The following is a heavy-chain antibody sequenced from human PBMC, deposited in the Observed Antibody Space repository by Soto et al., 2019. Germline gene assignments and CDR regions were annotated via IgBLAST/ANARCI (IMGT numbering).Heavy chain of an antibody. D-gene: IGHD5-18*01. Sequence: SQTLSLTCAISGDSVSTNSATWDWIRQSPLRGLEWLGRTYYRSQWYNDYAASVKGRISINPDTSNNQVSLQLTSVTPDDTAVYYCARDQPGYSYGYGLGHWGQGTLVTVSS. CDR3: ARDQPGYSYGYGLGH. V-gene: IGHV6-1*01. J-gene: IGHJ5*02. CDR2: TYYRSQWYN. CDR1: GDSVSTNSAT.